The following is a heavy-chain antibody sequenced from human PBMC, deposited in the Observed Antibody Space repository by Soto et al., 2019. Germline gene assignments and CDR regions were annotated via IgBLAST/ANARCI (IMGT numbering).Heavy chain of an antibody. J-gene: IGHJ3*02. Sequence: GGSLRLSCVASGFTFSNYGMHWVRQAPGKGLEWVAIVSYNGRKEYYADSVKGRFTISRDNSKNTLYLQMNSLRAEDTAVYYCAKDSRLAFDIWGQGTMVTVSS. CDR3: AKDSRLAFDI. CDR1: GFTFSNYG. D-gene: IGHD2-2*01. V-gene: IGHV3-30*18. CDR2: VSYNGRKE.